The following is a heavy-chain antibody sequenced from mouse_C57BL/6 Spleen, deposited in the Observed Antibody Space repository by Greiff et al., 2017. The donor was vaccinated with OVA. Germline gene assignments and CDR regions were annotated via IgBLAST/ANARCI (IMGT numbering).Heavy chain of an antibody. CDR2: IYPGDGDT. V-gene: IGHV1-82*01. CDR1: GYAFSSSW. Sequence: QVQLKQSGPELVKPGASVKISCKASGYAFSSSWMNWVKQRPGTGLEWIGRIYPGDGDTNYNGKFQGKATLTADKSSSTAYMQLSSLTSEDSAVYFCARVSSSGYWFAYWGQGTLVTVSA. CDR3: ARVSSSGYWFAY. J-gene: IGHJ3*01. D-gene: IGHD3-2*02.